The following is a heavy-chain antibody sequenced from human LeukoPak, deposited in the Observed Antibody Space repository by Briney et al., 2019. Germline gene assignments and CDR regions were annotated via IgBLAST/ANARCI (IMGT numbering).Heavy chain of an antibody. CDR3: ARSWGFDY. V-gene: IGHV3-7*01. CDR2: INDDGKTT. J-gene: IGHJ4*02. CDR1: GFIFKKTW. Sequence: GGSLRLSCAASGFIFKKTWMTWVRQAPGKGLEWVANINDDGKTTNHVDSVKGRFTISRDNSKNTLYLQMNSLRAEDTAVYYCARSWGFDYWGQGTLVTVSS. D-gene: IGHD6-13*01.